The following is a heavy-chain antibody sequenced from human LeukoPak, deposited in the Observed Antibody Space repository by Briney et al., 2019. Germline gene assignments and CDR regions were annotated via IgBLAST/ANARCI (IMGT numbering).Heavy chain of an antibody. V-gene: IGHV3-73*01. D-gene: IGHD7-27*01. J-gene: IGHJ4*02. CDR1: GFTFSGSA. Sequence: GGSLRLSCAASGFTFSGSAMHWVRQASGKGLEWVGRIRSKANHYATAYAASVKGRFTVSRDDSKNTAYLQMNSLRAEDTAVYYCARDLNWETYWGQGTLVSVSS. CDR2: IRSKANHYAT. CDR3: ARDLNWETY.